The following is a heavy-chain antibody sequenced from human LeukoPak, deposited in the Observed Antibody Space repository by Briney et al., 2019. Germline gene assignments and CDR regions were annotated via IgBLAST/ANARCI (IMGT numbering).Heavy chain of an antibody. V-gene: IGHV1-69-2*01. D-gene: IGHD2-2*01. Sequence: ASVKVSCKVSGYTFGESYMHWVQQAPGEGLEWVGLIDPDDGETIYAEKFRDRVTIIADSSTDTAYLEPRSLRSEDTAIYYCAASTMPITGDAFDVWGLGTMIIVSS. CDR3: AASTMPITGDAFDV. J-gene: IGHJ3*01. CDR2: IDPDDGET. CDR1: GYTFGESY.